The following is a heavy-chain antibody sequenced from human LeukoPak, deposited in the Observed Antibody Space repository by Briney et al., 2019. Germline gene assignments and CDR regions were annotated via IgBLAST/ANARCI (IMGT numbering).Heavy chain of an antibody. V-gene: IGHV3-53*01. CDR3: ARGPRGPARLDY. Sequence: GGSLRLSCAGSGFTVSSNFMSWVRQAPGQGLEWVSVIHTAGTTYYADSVKGRFTISRDNSKNTLYLQMNSLRAEDTAVYYCARGPRGPARLDYWGQGTLVTVSS. CDR1: GFTVSSNF. D-gene: IGHD3-10*01. J-gene: IGHJ4*02. CDR2: IHTAGTT.